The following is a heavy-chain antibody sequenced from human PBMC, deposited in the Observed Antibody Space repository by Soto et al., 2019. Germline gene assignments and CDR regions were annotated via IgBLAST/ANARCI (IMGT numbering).Heavy chain of an antibody. Sequence: SETLSPTCTVSGGSINSGDFYWSWSRQHPGKGLEWIGYVYHLGRAYHDPSLKSRVIISVGTSKNQFSLKLSAVTAADTAVYYSPRERLYDRSGLAAYYDYWYQ. J-gene: IGHJ4*02. D-gene: IGHD3-22*01. CDR1: GGSINSGDFY. V-gene: IGHV4-30-4*01. CDR3: PRERLYDRSGLAAYYDY. CDR2: VYHLGRA.